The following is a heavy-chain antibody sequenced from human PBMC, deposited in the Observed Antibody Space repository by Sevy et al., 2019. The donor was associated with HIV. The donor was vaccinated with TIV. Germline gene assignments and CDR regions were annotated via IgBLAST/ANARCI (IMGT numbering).Heavy chain of an antibody. J-gene: IGHJ3*02. V-gene: IGHV3-23*01. CDR3: AGARFDSSGSFDAFDI. D-gene: IGHD3-22*01. CDR2: IYGTGGVT. CDR1: GFTFANYA. Sequence: GGSLRLSCKPSGFTFANYAMNWVRQAPGKGLEWVSTIYGTGGVTYYADSVKGRFTISRDNSKNTLYLQMNSLRTEDTARYYCAGARFDSSGSFDAFDIWGQGTMVTVSS.